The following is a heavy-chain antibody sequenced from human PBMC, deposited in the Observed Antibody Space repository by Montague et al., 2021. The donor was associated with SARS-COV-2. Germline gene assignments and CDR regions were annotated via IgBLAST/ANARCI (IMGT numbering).Heavy chain of an antibody. J-gene: IGHJ3*01. V-gene: IGHV4-39*02. D-gene: IGHD3-22*01. CDR2: IYYTGNT. CDR3: ARLKRYFDSSGSPSAFDF. CDR1: GGSITNNIDY. Sequence: SETLSLTCTVSGGSITNNIDYWAWIRQPPGKGLEWIGSIYYTGNTYYTPSLQSRVTISVVTSKNHFTLKLSSVTAAETAVYYCARLKRYFDSSGSPSAFDFWGQGTKVTVSS.